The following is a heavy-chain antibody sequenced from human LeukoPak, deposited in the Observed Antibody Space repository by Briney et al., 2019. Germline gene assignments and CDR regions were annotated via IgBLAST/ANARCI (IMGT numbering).Heavy chain of an antibody. CDR1: GGTFSSYA. V-gene: IGHV1-69*13. CDR3: ARADPGRGYDFWSGLGSRYYFDY. J-gene: IGHJ4*02. D-gene: IGHD3-3*01. CDR2: IIPIFGTA. Sequence: SVNVSCKASGGTFSSYAISWVRQAPGQGLEWMGGIIPIFGTANYAQKFQGRVTITADESTSTAYMELSSLRSEDTAVYYCARADPGRGYDFWSGLGSRYYFDYWGQGTLVTVSS.